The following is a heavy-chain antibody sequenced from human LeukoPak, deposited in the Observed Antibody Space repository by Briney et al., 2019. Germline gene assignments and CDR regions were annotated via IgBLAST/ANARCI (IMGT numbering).Heavy chain of an antibody. CDR2: IRSKVYGGTP. CDR1: GFTFGDYA. V-gene: IGHV3-49*04. Sequence: GGPLRLSCTASGFTFGDYAMTWVRQALGKGLEWVGFIRSKVYGGTPEYAASVKGRFTISRDDSKGIAYLQMNSLKTEDTAVYYCTRDQTPYYWGQGTLVTVSS. CDR3: TRDQTPYY. J-gene: IGHJ4*02.